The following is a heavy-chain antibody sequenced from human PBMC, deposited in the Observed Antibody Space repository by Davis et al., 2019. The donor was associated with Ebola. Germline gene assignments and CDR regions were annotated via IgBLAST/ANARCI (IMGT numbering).Heavy chain of an antibody. CDR2: INPSGGST. D-gene: IGHD3-10*01. Sequence: AASVKVSCKASGYTFTSYYMHWVRQAPGQGLEWMGIINPSGGSTIYAQKFQGRVTMTEDTSTDTAYMELSSLRSEDTAVYYCATDLRAMVQGVTYYYYYGMGVWGQGTTVTVSS. CDR3: ATDLRAMVQGVTYYYYYGMGV. CDR1: GYTFTSYY. J-gene: IGHJ6*02. V-gene: IGHV1-46*01.